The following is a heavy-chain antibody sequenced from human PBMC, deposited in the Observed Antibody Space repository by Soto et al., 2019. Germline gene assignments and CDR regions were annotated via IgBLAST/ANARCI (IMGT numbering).Heavy chain of an antibody. CDR2: IIPIFGTA. CDR3: ASGQSVGAIFGVEYYYYGMDV. J-gene: IGHJ6*02. V-gene: IGHV1-69*01. CDR1: GGTFSSYA. Sequence: QVQLVQSGAEVKKPGSSVKVSCKASGGTFSSYAISWVRQAPGQGLEWMGGIIPIFGTANYAQKFQGRVTITADESTSTAYMELNSLRSEDTAVYYCASGQSVGAIFGVEYYYYGMDVWGQGTTVTVSS. D-gene: IGHD3-3*01.